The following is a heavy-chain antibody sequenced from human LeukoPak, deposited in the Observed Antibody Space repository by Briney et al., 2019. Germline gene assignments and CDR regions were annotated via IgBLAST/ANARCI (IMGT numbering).Heavy chain of an antibody. CDR1: GGTFSSYA. V-gene: IGHV1-69*01. D-gene: IGHD1-26*01. Sequence: SVKVSCKASGGTFSSYAISWVRQAPGQGLEWMGGIIPIFGTANYAQKFQGRVTITADESTSTAYMELSSPRSEDTAVYYCAGVSTIVGATIFDYWGQGTLVTVSS. CDR3: AGVSTIVGATIFDY. CDR2: IIPIFGTA. J-gene: IGHJ4*02.